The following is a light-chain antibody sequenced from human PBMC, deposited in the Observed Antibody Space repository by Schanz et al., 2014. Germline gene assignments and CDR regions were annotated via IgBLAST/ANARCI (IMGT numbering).Light chain of an antibody. CDR2: DND. Sequence: QSVLTQPPSVSASPGQRVTISCSGNSSNIGYNYVSWYQHVPGTAPKLLIFDNDERPSGIPDRFSGSKSGTSATLGITGLQTEDEADYYCQSYDSSLSVRVFGGGTKLTVL. CDR3: QSYDSSLSVRV. V-gene: IGLV1-51*01. CDR1: SSNIGYNY. J-gene: IGLJ3*02.